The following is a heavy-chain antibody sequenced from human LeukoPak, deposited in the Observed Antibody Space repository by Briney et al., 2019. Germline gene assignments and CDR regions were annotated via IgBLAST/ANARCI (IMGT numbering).Heavy chain of an antibody. D-gene: IGHD4-23*01. CDR2: INPSGGST. CDR3: ARGGVYGGNFKVGAFDI. J-gene: IGHJ3*02. V-gene: IGHV1-46*01. CDR1: GYTFTSYY. Sequence: GASVKVSCEASGYTFTSYYMHWVRQAPGQGLEWMGIINPSGGSTSYAQKFQGRVTMTRDTSTSTVYMELSSLRSEDTAVYYCARGGVYGGNFKVGAFDIWGQGTMVTVSS.